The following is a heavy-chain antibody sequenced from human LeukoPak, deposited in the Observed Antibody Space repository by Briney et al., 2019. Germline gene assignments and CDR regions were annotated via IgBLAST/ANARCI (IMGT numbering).Heavy chain of an antibody. CDR3: ARRYSSSSDDFDY. CDR1: GFTFSNYW. J-gene: IGHJ4*02. CDR2: IKEDGSVK. D-gene: IGHD6-13*01. V-gene: IGHV3-7*01. Sequence: GGSLRLSCEASGFTFSNYWMTWVRQAPGKGLEWVANIKEDGSVKQCVDSVKCRFTISRDNAKSSLYLQMNSLRVEDTAVYFCARRYSSSSDDFDYWGQGALVAVSS.